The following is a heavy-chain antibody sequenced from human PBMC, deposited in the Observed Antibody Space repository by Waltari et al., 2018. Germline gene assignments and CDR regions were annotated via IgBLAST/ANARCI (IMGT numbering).Heavy chain of an antibody. V-gene: IGHV3-23*01. D-gene: IGHD5-18*01. J-gene: IGHJ3*02. Sequence: EVQLLESGGGLVQPGGSLRLSCAASGFTFSSYAMSWVRQAPGKGLEGVSAISGSGGSTYYADSVKGRFTISRDNSKNTLYLQMNSLRAEDTAVYYCANHLTVHHVDTAMVDAFDIWGQGTMVTVSS. CDR2: ISGSGGST. CDR3: ANHLTVHHVDTAMVDAFDI. CDR1: GFTFSSYA.